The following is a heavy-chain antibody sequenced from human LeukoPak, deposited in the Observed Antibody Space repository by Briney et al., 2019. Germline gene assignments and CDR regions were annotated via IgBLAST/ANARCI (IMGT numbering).Heavy chain of an antibody. Sequence: SQTLSLTCTVSGGSISSGTYHWSWIRQYPGKGLEWIGHISYGGTTYYNPSLKSQVTISLDTSRNHFSLKLNSVTAADTAVYYCARAHSSGWSIKYNWFDPWGQGALVTVSS. V-gene: IGHV4-31*01. CDR2: ISYGGTT. D-gene: IGHD6-19*01. J-gene: IGHJ5*02. CDR3: ARAHSSGWSIKYNWFDP. CDR1: GGSISSGTYH.